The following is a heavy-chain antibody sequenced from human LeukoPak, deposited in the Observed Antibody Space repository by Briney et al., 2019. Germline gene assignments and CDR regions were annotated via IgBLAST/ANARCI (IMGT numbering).Heavy chain of an antibody. D-gene: IGHD3-16*01. Sequence: GGSLRLSCSASGFTFSSSAMHWVRQAPGKGLESISAVSDNGVSTYYVDSVKGRFTVSRDNSKNTLYLHLSSLRAEDTAVYYCVLSPYGEYVGVDYWGQGTLVTVSS. CDR3: VLSPYGEYVGVDY. CDR1: GFTFSSSA. J-gene: IGHJ4*02. V-gene: IGHV3-64D*06. CDR2: VSDNGVST.